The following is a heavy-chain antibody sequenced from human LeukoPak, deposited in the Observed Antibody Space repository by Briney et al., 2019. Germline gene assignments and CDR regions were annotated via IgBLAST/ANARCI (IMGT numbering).Heavy chain of an antibody. CDR2: IIPIFGTA. J-gene: IGHJ6*02. CDR3: ARDSPCPPFDCPSPLYYYGMDV. Sequence: GASVNVSFTASGGTFSSYAISWVRQAPGQGLEWMGGIIPIFGTANYAQKFQGRVTVTADESTSTAYMELGSLRSEDTAVYYCARDSPCPPFDCPSPLYYYGMDVWGQGTTVTVSS. D-gene: IGHD2-21*01. V-gene: IGHV1-69*13. CDR1: GGTFSSYA.